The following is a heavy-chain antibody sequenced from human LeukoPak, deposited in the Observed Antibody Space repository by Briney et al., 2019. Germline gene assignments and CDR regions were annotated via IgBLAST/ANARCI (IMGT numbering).Heavy chain of an antibody. CDR3: ARDVGNFDY. J-gene: IGHJ4*02. Sequence: GGSLRLSCAASGFTFSNYWMHWVRQAPGKGLVWVSRINSDGISTGYADSVKGRFTVSRDNAKKTLYLQMDSLRAEDTAVYYCARDVGNFDYWGQGTLVTVSS. V-gene: IGHV3-74*01. CDR2: INSDGIST. CDR1: GFTFSNYW.